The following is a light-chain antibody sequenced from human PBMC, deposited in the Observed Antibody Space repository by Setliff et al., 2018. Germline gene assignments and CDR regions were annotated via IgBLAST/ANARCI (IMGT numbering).Light chain of an antibody. Sequence: QSALTQPAAVSGSPGQSITISCAGTNSDVGGYNYVSWYLQHPNKAPKLMIYEVTKRPSGVSDRFSGSKSGNTASLTISGLQAEDEADYYCLSYTSETTHALFAGGTK. J-gene: IGLJ2*01. CDR1: NSDVGGYNY. CDR3: LSYTSETTHAL. CDR2: EVT. V-gene: IGLV2-14*03.